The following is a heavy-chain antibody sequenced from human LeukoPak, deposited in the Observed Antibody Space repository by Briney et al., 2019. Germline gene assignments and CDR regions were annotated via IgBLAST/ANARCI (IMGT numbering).Heavy chain of an antibody. D-gene: IGHD6-13*01. Sequence: SDTLSLTCTVSGGSISSYYWSWIRQPAGKGLEWIGRIYTSGSTNYNPSLKSRVTMSVDTSKNQFSLKLSSVTAADTAVYYCAAHPVGSSSWYGMDVWGQGTTVTVSS. J-gene: IGHJ6*02. CDR3: AAHPVGSSSWYGMDV. V-gene: IGHV4-4*07. CDR2: IYTSGST. CDR1: GGSISSYY.